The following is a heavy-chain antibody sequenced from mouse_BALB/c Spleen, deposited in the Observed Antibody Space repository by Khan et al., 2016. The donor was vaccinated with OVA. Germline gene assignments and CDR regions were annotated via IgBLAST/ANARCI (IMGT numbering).Heavy chain of an antibody. D-gene: IGHD1-1*01. J-gene: IGHJ4*01. CDR3: AKFTPDYYSQDY. V-gene: IGHV2-3*01. Sequence: QVQLQQSGPGLVAPSQSLSITCTVSGFSLTIYGLSWVRQPPGKGLEWLGVIWGDGATNYHSALISRLIITKDNSKSQVFLKLHSLQTDDTATYYCAKFTPDYYSQDYWGQGTSGTVSS. CDR2: IWGDGAT. CDR1: GFSLTIYG.